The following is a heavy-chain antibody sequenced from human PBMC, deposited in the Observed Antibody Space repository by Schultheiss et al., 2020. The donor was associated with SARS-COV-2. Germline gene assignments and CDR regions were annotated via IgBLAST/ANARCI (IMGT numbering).Heavy chain of an antibody. CDR1: GFTFTSSA. J-gene: IGHJ4*02. Sequence: ASVKVSCKASGFTFTSSAVQWVRQAPGQGLEWMGWINPNSGGTNYAQKFQGRVTMTRDTSISTAYMELSRLRSDDTAVYYCARGFARYAVDYWGQGTLVTVSS. D-gene: IGHD2-2*01. CDR3: ARGFARYAVDY. CDR2: INPNSGGT. V-gene: IGHV1-2*02.